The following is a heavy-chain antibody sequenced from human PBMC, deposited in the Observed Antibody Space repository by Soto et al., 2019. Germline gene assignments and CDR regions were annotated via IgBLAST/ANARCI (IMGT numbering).Heavy chain of an antibody. J-gene: IGHJ4*02. V-gene: IGHV4-39*02. D-gene: IGHD3-9*01. CDR2: VYYSGST. CDR3: ARDRSDILTGPIDY. CDR1: GDSISISSYY. Sequence: PSETLSLTCTVSGDSISISSYYWSWIRHPPGKGLEWIGSVYYSGSTYYNPSLKSRVIISVDTSKNQLSLKLSSVTAADTAVYYCARDRSDILTGPIDYWGQGTLVTVSS.